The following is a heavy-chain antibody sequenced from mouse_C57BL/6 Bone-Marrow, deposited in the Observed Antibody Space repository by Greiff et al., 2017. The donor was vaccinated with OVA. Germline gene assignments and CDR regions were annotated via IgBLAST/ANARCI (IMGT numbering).Heavy chain of an antibody. CDR3: ARIHYYGSSPYYAMDY. CDR1: GFSLTSYG. Sequence: QVQLQQSGPGLVQPSQSLSITCTVSGFSLTSYGVHWVRQSPGKGLEWLGVIWRGGSTDYNAAFISRLSISKDNSKSQVFFKMNSLQADDTAIYYCARIHYYGSSPYYAMDYWGQGTSVTVSS. D-gene: IGHD1-1*01. J-gene: IGHJ4*01. CDR2: IWRGGST. V-gene: IGHV2-2*01.